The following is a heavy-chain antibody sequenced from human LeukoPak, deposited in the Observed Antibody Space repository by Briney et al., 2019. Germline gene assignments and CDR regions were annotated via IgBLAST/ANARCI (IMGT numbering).Heavy chain of an antibody. CDR1: GGSISSYY. D-gene: IGHD1/OR15-1a*01. V-gene: IGHV4-4*09. Sequence: SETLSLTCTVSGGSISSYYWSWIRQPPGKGLEWIGYIYTSGSTNYNPSLKSRVTISVDTSKNQFSLKLSSVTAADTAMYYCAREGSNNEAYHYWSDPWGQGTLVTVSS. CDR2: IYTSGST. J-gene: IGHJ5*02. CDR3: AREGSNNEAYHYWSDP.